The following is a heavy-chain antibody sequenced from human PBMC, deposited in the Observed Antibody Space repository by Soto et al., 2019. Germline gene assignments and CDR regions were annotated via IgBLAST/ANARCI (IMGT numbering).Heavy chain of an antibody. CDR3: ARVGSSGWSPDY. J-gene: IGHJ4*02. V-gene: IGHV4-59*11. CDR1: GGSISGHY. Sequence: SETLSLTCTVSGGSISGHYWTWIRQPQGKGLEWIGYIFYSGNTNYNPSLKNRVTISVDTSKNQFSLKLSSVTAADTAVYYCARVGSSGWSPDYWGPGTLVTVSS. CDR2: IFYSGNT. D-gene: IGHD6-19*01.